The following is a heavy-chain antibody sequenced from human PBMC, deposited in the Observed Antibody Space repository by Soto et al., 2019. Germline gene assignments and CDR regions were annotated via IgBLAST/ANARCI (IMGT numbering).Heavy chain of an antibody. D-gene: IGHD7-27*01. V-gene: IGHV3-23*01. J-gene: IGHJ4*02. Sequence: GGSLRLSCAASGFTFRIFAMSWVRQSPGKGLEWVSTISGSGGSTYYADAVKGRFTISRDNSMGTLYLQMKSLRVEDTAIYYCAKEVSLGSTVDLGYWGQGALGTVSS. CDR1: GFTFRIFA. CDR2: ISGSGGST. CDR3: AKEVSLGSTVDLGY.